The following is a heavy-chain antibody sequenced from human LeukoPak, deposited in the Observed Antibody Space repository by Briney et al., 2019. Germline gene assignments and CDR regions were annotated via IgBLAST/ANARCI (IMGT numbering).Heavy chain of an antibody. CDR2: IIPIFGTA. Sequence: SVKVSCKASGGTFSSYAISWVRQAPGQGLEWMGGIIPIFGTANYAQKFQGRVTITADESTSTAYMELSSLRSEDTAVYYCARVETLAYCGGDCYSGAFDIWGQGTMVTVSS. D-gene: IGHD2-21*01. CDR3: ARVETLAYCGGDCYSGAFDI. CDR1: GGTFSSYA. J-gene: IGHJ3*02. V-gene: IGHV1-69*13.